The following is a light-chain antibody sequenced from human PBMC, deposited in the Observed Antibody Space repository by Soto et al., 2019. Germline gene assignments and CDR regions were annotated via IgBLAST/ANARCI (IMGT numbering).Light chain of an antibody. J-gene: IGKJ4*01. V-gene: IGKV3D-15*01. Sequence: EIVMTQSPPTLSVSPGERATLSCRASRSVGSKLAWYQQRPGQAPRLLIYDASNRATGIPARFSGSGSGTEFSLTISSLQSEDFAVSSCQQYGDWPGAFGGGTKVEIK. CDR2: DAS. CDR3: QQYGDWPGA. CDR1: RSVGSK.